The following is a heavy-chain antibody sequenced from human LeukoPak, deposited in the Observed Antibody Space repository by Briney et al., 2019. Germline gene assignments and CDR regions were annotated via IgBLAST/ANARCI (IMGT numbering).Heavy chain of an antibody. D-gene: IGHD5-18*01. Sequence: GESLKISCKGSGYSFTSYWIGWVRQMPGKGLEWMGIIYPGDSGTRYSPSFQGQVTISADKSISTAYLQWSSLKASDTAMYYCARHVEADVDTAADDAFDIWGQGTMVTVSS. CDR2: IYPGDSGT. V-gene: IGHV5-51*01. CDR3: ARHVEADVDTAADDAFDI. J-gene: IGHJ3*02. CDR1: GYSFTSYW.